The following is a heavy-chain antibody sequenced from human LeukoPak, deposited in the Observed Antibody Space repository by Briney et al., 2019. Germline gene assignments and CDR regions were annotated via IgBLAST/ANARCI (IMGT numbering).Heavy chain of an antibody. CDR1: GYTLTELS. J-gene: IGHJ2*01. V-gene: IGHV1-24*01. CDR2: FDPEDGET. Sequence: ASVKVSCKVSGYTLTELSMHWVRQAPGKGLEWMGGFDPEDGETIYAQKFQGRVTMTEDTSTDTAYMELSSLRAEDTAMYYCARAYDDILTGNIRYFDLWGRGTLVTVSS. D-gene: IGHD3-9*01. CDR3: ARAYDDILTGNIRYFDL.